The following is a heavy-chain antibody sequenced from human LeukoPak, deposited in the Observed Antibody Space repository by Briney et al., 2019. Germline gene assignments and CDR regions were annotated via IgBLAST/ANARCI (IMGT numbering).Heavy chain of an antibody. J-gene: IGHJ4*02. V-gene: IGHV1-2*02. D-gene: IGHD5-12*01. CDR2: INPKSGGT. Sequence: ASVKVSCKASGGTFSSYYMHWVRQAPGQGLEWMGWINPKSGGTNYAQKFQGRVTMTRDTSISTAYMELSRLRSDDTAVYYCASVTLSAYDGDYRGQGTLVTVSS. CDR3: ASVTLSAYDGDY. CDR1: GGTFSSYY.